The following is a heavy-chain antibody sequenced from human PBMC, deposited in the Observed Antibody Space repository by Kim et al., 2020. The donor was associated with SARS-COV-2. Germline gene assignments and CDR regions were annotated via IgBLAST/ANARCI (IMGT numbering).Heavy chain of an antibody. CDR3: AVSKVVSGWPRRDWVDP. Sequence: SETLSLTCTVSGGSISSYYWSWIRQPPGKGLEWIGYIYYSGSTNYNPSLKSRVTISVDTSKNQFSLKLSSVTAADTAVYYCAVSKVVSGWPRRDWVDPWG. J-gene: IGHJ5*02. CDR2: IYYSGST. V-gene: IGHV4-59*13. CDR1: GGSISSYY. D-gene: IGHD6-19*01.